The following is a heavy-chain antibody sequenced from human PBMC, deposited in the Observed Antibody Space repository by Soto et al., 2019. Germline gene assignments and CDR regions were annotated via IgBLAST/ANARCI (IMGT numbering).Heavy chain of an antibody. CDR2: IYWDDDK. Sequence: SGPTLVNPTQTLTLTCTFSGFSLSTSGGGVGWIRQPPGKALEWLALIYWDDDKGYSPSLKRRRTVTKDTSKNQVVLTMTNIDPVDTATYYCAHCRAAAGRSPRLFDYWGQGTRVTVAP. CDR1: GFSLSTSGGG. CDR3: AHCRAAAGRSPRLFDY. V-gene: IGHV2-5*02. D-gene: IGHD6-13*01. J-gene: IGHJ4*02.